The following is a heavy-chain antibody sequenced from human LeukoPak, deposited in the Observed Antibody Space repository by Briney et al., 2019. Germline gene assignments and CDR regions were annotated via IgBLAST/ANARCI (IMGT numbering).Heavy chain of an antibody. CDR2: INPHSGGT. CDR3: ARGFMRVTAFDI. Sequence: ASVKVSCKASGYTFSDNYIHWVRQAPGQGLEWMGWINPHSGGTNYGENFQGRVTLTRDTSISTAYMDLSSLISDDTAVYYCARGFMRVTAFDIWAQGTMVTVSS. CDR1: GYTFSDNY. V-gene: IGHV1-2*02. D-gene: IGHD2-21*02. J-gene: IGHJ3*02.